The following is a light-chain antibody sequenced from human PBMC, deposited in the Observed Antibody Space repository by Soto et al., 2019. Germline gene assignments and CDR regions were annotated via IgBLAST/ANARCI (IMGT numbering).Light chain of an antibody. Sequence: DIVLTQSPHSLAVSLGERASISCKSSQTGSFNYNNKNYLAWYQQKPGQSPKLLIYWASVRESGVPDRFSGGGSGTDFTLTISSLQAEDAAIYYCHQYKSSPWTFGQGTKVELK. CDR3: HQYKSSPWT. CDR1: QTGSFNYNNKNY. J-gene: IGKJ1*01. CDR2: WAS. V-gene: IGKV4-1*01.